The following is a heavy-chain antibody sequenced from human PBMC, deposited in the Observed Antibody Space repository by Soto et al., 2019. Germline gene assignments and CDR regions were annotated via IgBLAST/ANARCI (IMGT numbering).Heavy chain of an antibody. D-gene: IGHD5-18*01. V-gene: IGHV4-4*07. CDR2: IYTSGST. Sequence: SETLSLTCTVSGGSISSYYWSWIRQPAGKGLEWIGRIYTSGSTNYNPSLKSRVTMSVDTSTNQFSLKLSSVTAADTAVYYCARSARGYGYCLLPDYWDQVTLFTVSS. J-gene: IGHJ4*02. CDR3: ARSARGYGYCLLPDY. CDR1: GGSISSYY.